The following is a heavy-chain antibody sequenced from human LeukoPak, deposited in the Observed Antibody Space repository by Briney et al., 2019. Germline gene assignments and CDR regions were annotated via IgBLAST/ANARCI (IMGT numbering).Heavy chain of an antibody. CDR3: TTGARRYFRPYFDF. D-gene: IGHD2/OR15-2a*01. CDR1: GFTVSSNY. Sequence: GGSLRLSCAASGFTVSSNYMSWVRQAPGKGLEWVSVIYSGGSTYYADSVKGRFTISRDNSKNTLYLQMNSLGTEDTGIYYCTTGARRYFRPYFDFWGQGALVTVSA. CDR2: IYSGGST. V-gene: IGHV3-66*01. J-gene: IGHJ4*02.